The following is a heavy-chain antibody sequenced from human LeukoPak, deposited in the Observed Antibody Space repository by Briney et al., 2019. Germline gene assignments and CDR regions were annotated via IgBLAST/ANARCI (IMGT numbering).Heavy chain of an antibody. CDR1: GFTFNNYA. Sequence: GGSLRLSCAASGFTFNNYAMSWVRQAPGKGLEWVSAISGSDAGTYYADSVKGRFTISRDNAKNSLYLQMNSLRAEDTAVYYCARSPTGSGWYYFDYWGQGTLVTVSS. V-gene: IGHV3-23*01. J-gene: IGHJ4*02. CDR3: ARSPTGSGWYYFDY. CDR2: ISGSDAGT. D-gene: IGHD6-19*01.